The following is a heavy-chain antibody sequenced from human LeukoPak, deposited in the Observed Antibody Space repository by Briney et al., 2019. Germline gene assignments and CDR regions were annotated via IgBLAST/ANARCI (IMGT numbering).Heavy chain of an antibody. Sequence: GGSLRLSCAASGFTFSSYSMNWVRQAPGKGLEWVSSISSSSSYIYYADSVKGRFTISRDNSKNTLYLQMNSLRAEDTAVYYCAKTPPYSSSSLSRLLQGPSNYYYYGMDVWGQGTTVTVSS. D-gene: IGHD6-6*01. J-gene: IGHJ6*02. CDR2: ISSSSSYI. CDR1: GFTFSSYS. CDR3: AKTPPYSSSSLSRLLQGPSNYYYYGMDV. V-gene: IGHV3-21*01.